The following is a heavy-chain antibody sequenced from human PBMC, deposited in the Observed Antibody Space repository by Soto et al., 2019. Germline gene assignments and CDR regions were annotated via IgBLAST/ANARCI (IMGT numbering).Heavy chain of an antibody. CDR3: FVGQYYCAY. CDR1: GFPFTSYG. CDR2: ISYDGSDK. Sequence: QVQLVESGGGVVQPGRSLRLSCAASGFPFTSYGMHWVREGPDKGLEWVAIISYDGSDKYYADSVKGRFTISRDNSKNPLYPQMNRLRPEDTALYYCFVGQYYCAYLGQGTLVIVSP. D-gene: IGHD1-26*01. J-gene: IGHJ4*02. V-gene: IGHV3-30*03.